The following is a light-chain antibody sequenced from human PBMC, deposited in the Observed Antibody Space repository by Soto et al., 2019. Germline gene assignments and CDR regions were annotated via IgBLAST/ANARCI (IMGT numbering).Light chain of an antibody. CDR3: QQYGGSPLYT. CDR2: AAS. V-gene: IGKV3-20*01. CDR1: QSSSTTY. Sequence: EVVLTQSPATLSLSPGERATLSCRASQSSSTTYLAWYRQKPGQAPRLLIHAASIRAAGIPDRFSGSGSGTNFTLTITRLEPEDFAVYYCQQYGGSPLYTFGQGTKLEIK. J-gene: IGKJ2*01.